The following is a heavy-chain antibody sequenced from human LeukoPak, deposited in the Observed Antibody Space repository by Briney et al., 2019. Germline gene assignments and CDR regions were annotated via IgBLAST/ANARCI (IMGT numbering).Heavy chain of an antibody. CDR3: AKGSSSSRPYFFDY. CDR2: LTDNGGST. V-gene: IGHV3-23*01. Sequence: GGSLRLSCAASGFPFSIYAMSWVRQAPGKGLDWVSALTDNGGSTYHADSVQGRFIISRDNPKGTLYLQMDSLRVEDTAVYYCAKGSSSSRPYFFDYWGQGTLVTVSS. J-gene: IGHJ4*02. CDR1: GFPFSIYA. D-gene: IGHD6-6*01.